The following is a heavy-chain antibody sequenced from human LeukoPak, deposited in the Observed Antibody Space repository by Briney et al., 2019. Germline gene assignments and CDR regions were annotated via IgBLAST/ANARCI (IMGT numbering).Heavy chain of an antibody. CDR1: GFTVSSNY. CDR2: IYSGGST. Sequence: PGGSLRLSCAASGFTVSSNYMSWVRQAPGKGLEWVSVIYSGGSTYYADSVKGRSTISRDNSKNTLHLQMNSLRAEDTAVYYCARMSMVRGVINDYWGQGTLATVSS. V-gene: IGHV3-53*01. J-gene: IGHJ4*02. D-gene: IGHD3-10*01. CDR3: ARMSMVRGVINDY.